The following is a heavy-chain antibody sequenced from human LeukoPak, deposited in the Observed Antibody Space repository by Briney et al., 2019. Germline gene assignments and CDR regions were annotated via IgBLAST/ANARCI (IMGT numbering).Heavy chain of an antibody. J-gene: IGHJ4*02. CDR1: GFTFSKFA. CDR2: VSYDGSYK. Sequence: PGGSLRLSCAAAGFTFSKFAMHWVRQAPGKGLEWVAVVSYDGSYKYYADSVKGRFTISRDNSKNTLYLQMNSLRAEDTAVYYCAKYSSRKDLDYWGQGTLVTVSS. CDR3: AKYSSRKDLDY. V-gene: IGHV3-30*04. D-gene: IGHD2/OR15-2a*01.